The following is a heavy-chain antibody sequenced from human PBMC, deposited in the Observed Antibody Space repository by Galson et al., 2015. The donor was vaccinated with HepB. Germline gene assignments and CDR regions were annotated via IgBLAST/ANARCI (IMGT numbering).Heavy chain of an antibody. CDR3: AREYRGYYYGSGFQYYFDY. J-gene: IGHJ4*02. V-gene: IGHV3-7*01. CDR1: GFTFSSYW. D-gene: IGHD3-10*01. Sequence: LRLSCAASGFTFSSYWMSWVRQAPGKGLEWVANIKQDGSEKYYVDSVKGRFTISRDNAKNSLYLQMNSLRAEDTAVYYCAREYRGYYYGSGFQYYFDYWGQGTLVTVSS. CDR2: IKQDGSEK.